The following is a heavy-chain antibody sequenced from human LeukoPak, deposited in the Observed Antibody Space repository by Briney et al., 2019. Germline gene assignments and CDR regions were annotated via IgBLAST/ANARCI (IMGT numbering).Heavy chain of an antibody. J-gene: IGHJ4*02. CDR1: GGSFSGYY. D-gene: IGHD4-17*01. CDR3: AIKYMTTVTYFVY. V-gene: IGHV4-34*01. CDR2: INHRGST. Sequence: SETLSLTCAVYGGSFSGYYWSWIRQPPGKGLEWIGEINHRGSTNYNPSLKSRVTISVDTSKNQFSLKLSSVTAADTAVYYCAIKYMTTVTYFVYWGQGTLVTVSS.